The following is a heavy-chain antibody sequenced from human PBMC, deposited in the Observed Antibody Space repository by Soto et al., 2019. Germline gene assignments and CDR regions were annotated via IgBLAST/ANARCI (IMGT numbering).Heavy chain of an antibody. J-gene: IGHJ4*02. CDR1: GGTFSSYA. Sequence: WASVKVSCKASGGTFSSYAISWVRQAPGQGLEWMGGIIPIFGTANYAQKFQGRVTITADESTSTAYMELSSLGSEDTAVYYCARGLDYYDSSATSSHFDYWGQGTLVTVSS. CDR3: ARGLDYYDSSATSSHFDY. CDR2: IIPIFGTA. V-gene: IGHV1-69*13. D-gene: IGHD3-22*01.